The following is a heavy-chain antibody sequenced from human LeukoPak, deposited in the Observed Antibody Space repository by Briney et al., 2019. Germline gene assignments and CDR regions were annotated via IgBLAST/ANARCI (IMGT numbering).Heavy chain of an antibody. CDR2: ISGSGGST. D-gene: IGHD6-19*01. J-gene: IGHJ4*02. CDR1: GFTFSSYA. Sequence: GGSLRLSCAASGFTFSSYAMSWVRHAPGKGLEWVSAISGSGGSTYYADSVKGRFTISRDNSRDTLYLEMNSLRAEDRAVYYCARANSSAWHNFDFWGQGTLVTVSS. V-gene: IGHV3-23*01. CDR3: ARANSSAWHNFDF.